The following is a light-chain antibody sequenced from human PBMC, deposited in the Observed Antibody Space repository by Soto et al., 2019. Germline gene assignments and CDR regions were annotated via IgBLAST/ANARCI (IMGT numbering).Light chain of an antibody. Sequence: DIQMTQSPSSLSASVGDTVTITCRASQDIGNFFAWFQQKPGKAPKSLISAASSLQSGVPSKFSVSGSGTDLTLTINSLQPEDVPTYYCQQYHSWPATFGGGTKVEI. CDR2: AAS. CDR3: QQYHSWPAT. CDR1: QDIGNF. V-gene: IGKV1-16*02. J-gene: IGKJ4*01.